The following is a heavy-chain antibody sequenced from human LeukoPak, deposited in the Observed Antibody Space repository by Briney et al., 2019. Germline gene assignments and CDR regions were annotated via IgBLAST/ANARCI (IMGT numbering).Heavy chain of an antibody. D-gene: IGHD1-14*01. V-gene: IGHV3-7*01. J-gene: IGHJ4*02. CDR1: GFTFSTYW. CDR3: ARGFSYHIY. CDR2: IKPDGSEK. Sequence: PGGSLRFSRAASGFTFSTYWMSWVRQAPGKGLEWVANIKPDGSEKYYVDSVKGRFTISRDNSKNSLYLQVNSLRAEDTAIYYCARGFSYHIYWGQGTLVTVSS.